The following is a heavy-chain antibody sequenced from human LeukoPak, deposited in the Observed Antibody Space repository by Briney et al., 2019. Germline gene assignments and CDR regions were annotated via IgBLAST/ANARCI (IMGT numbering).Heavy chain of an antibody. D-gene: IGHD6-19*01. CDR3: ARGSGWCDY. J-gene: IGHJ4*02. V-gene: IGHV3-7*03. CDR2: IKDDGSQK. CDR1: GFTFSGYW. Sequence: SGGSLRLSCAASGFTFSGYWMTWVRQAPGKGLEWVANIKDDGSQKYYVDSVKGRFTVSRDNAKNSPYLQINSLRAEDTAVYYCARGSGWCDYWGQGTLVTVSS.